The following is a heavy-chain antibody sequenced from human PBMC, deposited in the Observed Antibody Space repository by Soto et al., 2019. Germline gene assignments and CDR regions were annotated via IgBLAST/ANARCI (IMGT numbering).Heavy chain of an antibody. CDR2: IYYSGST. CDR1: RGSISSGTNY. Sequence: SETLSLTCTVSRGSISSGTNYWAWIRQPPGKGLEWIANIYYSGSTFYNPSLKSRVTISLDTSKNQFSLKLRSVTAADTAVYYCARPEAGWYFVSWGQGTLVTVSS. J-gene: IGHJ4*02. D-gene: IGHD6-25*01. CDR3: ARPEAGWYFVS. V-gene: IGHV4-39*01.